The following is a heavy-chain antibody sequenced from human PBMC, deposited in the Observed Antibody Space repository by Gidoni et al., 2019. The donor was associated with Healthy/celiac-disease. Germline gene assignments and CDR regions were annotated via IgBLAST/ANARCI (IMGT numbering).Heavy chain of an antibody. J-gene: IGHJ4*02. CDR1: GFTFSSYA. CDR3: ARGESSGSFDY. CDR2: ISYDGSNK. V-gene: IGHV3-30-3*01. Sequence: QVQLVEYGGVVGQPGRSLRRSCAAPGFTFSSYAMHWVLQAPGKGLDWVTVISYDGSNKYYADSVRGRFTISRDNSKNTLYLQMNGLRAEDTAVYYCARGESSGSFDYWGQGTLVTVSS. D-gene: IGHD3-22*01.